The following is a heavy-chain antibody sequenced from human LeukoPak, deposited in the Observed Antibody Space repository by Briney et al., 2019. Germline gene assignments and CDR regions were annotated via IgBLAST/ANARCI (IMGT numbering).Heavy chain of an antibody. CDR2: IPNDGSKT. CDR1: GFIFSSYA. Sequence: PGGSLRLSCAASGFIFSSYAMHWVRQAPGKGLEWVAAIPNDGSKTYYADSVKGRFTISRDNSKNTLYLQMNSLRTEDTAVYYCANDRGYNYGYSFDYWGQGTLVTVSS. CDR3: ANDRGYNYGYSFDY. D-gene: IGHD5-18*01. V-gene: IGHV3-30-3*02. J-gene: IGHJ4*02.